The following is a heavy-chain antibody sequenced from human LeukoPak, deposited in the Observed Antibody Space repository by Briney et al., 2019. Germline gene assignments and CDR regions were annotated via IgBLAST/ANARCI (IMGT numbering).Heavy chain of an antibody. J-gene: IGHJ6*04. D-gene: IGHD6-13*01. CDR1: GFTFSSYA. Sequence: PGGSLRLSCAASGFTFSSYAMHWVRQAPGKGLEWVAVISYDGSNKYYADSVKGRFTISRDAKNSVYLQMNSLRAEDTAVYYCARNGILGIAAAVDVWGKGTTVTVSS. CDR3: ARNGILGIAAAVDV. CDR2: ISYDGSNK. V-gene: IGHV3-30*04.